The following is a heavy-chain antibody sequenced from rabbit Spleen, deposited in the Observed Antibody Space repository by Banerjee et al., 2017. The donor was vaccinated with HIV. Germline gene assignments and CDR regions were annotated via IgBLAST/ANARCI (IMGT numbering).Heavy chain of an antibody. J-gene: IGHJ4*01. D-gene: IGHD3-1*01. CDR3: ARDLASVVGWNFSL. CDR2: IYDSDGKS. V-gene: IGHV1S45*01. Sequence: QEQLEESGGDLVKPGASLTLTCTASGFSFGDRDVMCWVRQAPGKGLEWIGSIYDSDGKSYYASWVLGRFTISRTSSTTVTLQMTSLTAADTATYFCARDLASVVGWNFSLWGPGTLVTVS. CDR1: GFSFGDRDV.